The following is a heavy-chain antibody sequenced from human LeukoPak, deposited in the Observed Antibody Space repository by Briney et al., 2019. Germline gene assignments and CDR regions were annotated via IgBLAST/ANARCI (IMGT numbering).Heavy chain of an antibody. CDR2: INHSGST. D-gene: IGHD3-16*01. CDR1: GGSFSGYY. J-gene: IGHJ5*02. V-gene: IGHV4-34*01. CDR3: ARSVNYDYVWGSYSNWLDP. Sequence: SETLSLTCAVYGGSFSGYYWSWIRQPPGKGLEWIGEINHSGSTNYNPSLKSRVTISVDTSKNQFSLKLSSVTAADTAVYYCARSVNYDYVWGSYSNWLDPWGQGTLVTVSS.